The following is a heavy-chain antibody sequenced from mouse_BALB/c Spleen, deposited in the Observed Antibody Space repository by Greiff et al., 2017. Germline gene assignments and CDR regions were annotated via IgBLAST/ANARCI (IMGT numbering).Heavy chain of an antibody. V-gene: IGHV3-2*02. CDR2: ISYSGST. D-gene: IGHD2-10*01. CDR1: GYSITSDYA. Sequence: DVKLQESGPGLVKPSQSLSLTCTVTGYSITSDYAWNWIRQFPGNKLEWMGYISYSGSTSYNPSLKSRISITRDTSKNQFFLQLNSVTTEDTATYYCARGTYYGNYFWFAYWGQGTLVTVSA. CDR3: ARGTYYGNYFWFAY. J-gene: IGHJ3*01.